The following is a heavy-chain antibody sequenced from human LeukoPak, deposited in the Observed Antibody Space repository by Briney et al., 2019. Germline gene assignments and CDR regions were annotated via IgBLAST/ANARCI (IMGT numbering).Heavy chain of an antibody. V-gene: IGHV3-20*04. J-gene: IGHJ4*02. Sequence: GGSLRLSCAASEFTFDDYGMSWVRQAPGKGLEWVSGINWNGGTTAYADSVKGRFTISRDNAKNSLYLQINSLRVEDTALYYCARDRRGWEKPELVDYWGQGTLVIVSS. D-gene: IGHD1-14*01. CDR3: ARDRRGWEKPELVDY. CDR2: INWNGGTT. CDR1: EFTFDDYG.